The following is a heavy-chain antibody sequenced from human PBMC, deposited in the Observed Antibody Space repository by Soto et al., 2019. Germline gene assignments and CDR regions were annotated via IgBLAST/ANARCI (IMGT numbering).Heavy chain of an antibody. CDR3: ATEGYCSGGSCYSYDY. CDR1: GYTFTSYG. CDR2: ISAYNGNT. J-gene: IGHJ4*02. D-gene: IGHD2-15*01. Sequence: GASVKVSCKASGYTFTSYGISWVRQAPGQGLEWMGWISAYNGNTNYAQKLQGRVTMATDTSTGTAYMELRSLRSEDTAVYYCATEGYCSGGSCYSYDYWGQGTLVTVSS. V-gene: IGHV1-18*01.